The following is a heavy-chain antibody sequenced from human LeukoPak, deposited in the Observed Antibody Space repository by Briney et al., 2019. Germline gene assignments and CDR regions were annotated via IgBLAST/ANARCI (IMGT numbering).Heavy chain of an antibody. CDR3: ARAMYSSSLIFDY. V-gene: IGHV4-34*01. CDR2: INHSGST. D-gene: IGHD6-6*01. J-gene: IGHJ4*02. Sequence: SETLSLTCAVYGGSFSSYYWSWIRQPPGKGLEWIGEINHSGSTNYNPSLKSRVTISGDTSKNQFSLRLTSVTAADTAVYYCARAMYSSSLIFDYWGQGTLVTVSS. CDR1: GGSFSSYY.